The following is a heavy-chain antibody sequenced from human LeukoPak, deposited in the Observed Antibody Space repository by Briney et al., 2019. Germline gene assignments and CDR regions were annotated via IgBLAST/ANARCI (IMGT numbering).Heavy chain of an antibody. Sequence: GGSLRLSCAASGFTFSTYWMSWVRQAPGKGLEWVANIKYDGSEKYYVDSVKGRFTISRDNAKNSVHLQMDSLRAEDTAFYYCVRDLIRVVAGATIDYWGQGTLVTVSS. CDR2: IKYDGSEK. J-gene: IGHJ4*02. D-gene: IGHD2-2*01. CDR1: GFTFSTYW. CDR3: VRDLIRVVAGATIDY. V-gene: IGHV3-7*01.